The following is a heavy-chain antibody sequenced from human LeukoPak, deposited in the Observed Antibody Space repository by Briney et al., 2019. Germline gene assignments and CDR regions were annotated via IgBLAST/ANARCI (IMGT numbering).Heavy chain of an antibody. D-gene: IGHD6-13*01. CDR1: GGSISSGGYY. CDR2: IYHSGST. J-gene: IGHJ3*02. Sequence: SETLSLTCTVSGGSISSGGYYWSWIRQPPGKGLEWIGYIYHSGSTYYNPSLKSRVTISVDRSKTQFSLKLSSVTAADTAVYYCARAGIAADVDIWGQGTMVTVS. V-gene: IGHV4-30-2*01. CDR3: ARAGIAADVDI.